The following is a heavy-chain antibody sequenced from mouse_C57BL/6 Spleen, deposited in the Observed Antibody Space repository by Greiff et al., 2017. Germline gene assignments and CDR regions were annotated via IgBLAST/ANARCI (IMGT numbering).Heavy chain of an antibody. Sequence: EVQLQQSGPELVKPGASVTISCKASGYTFTDYYMNWVKQSHGKSLEWIGDINPNNGGTSYNQKFKGKATLTVDKSSSTAYMGLRSLTSEDSAVYCCARRGGGAMDYWGQGTSVTVSS. CDR2: INPNNGGT. V-gene: IGHV1-26*01. CDR1: GYTFTDYY. CDR3: ARRGGGAMDY. D-gene: IGHD1-1*02. J-gene: IGHJ4*01.